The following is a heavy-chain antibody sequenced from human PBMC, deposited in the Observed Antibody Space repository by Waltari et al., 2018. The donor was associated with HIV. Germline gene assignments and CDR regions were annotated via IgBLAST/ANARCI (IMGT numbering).Heavy chain of an antibody. Sequence: QLLESGGGLVQPGGSLRLSCVASGFTFDKFVMTWVRQAPGQGLEWLSSISGSGGNKYYADSVKGRISISRENSKNTVYLQINSLRVDDTAIYYCAKTVPTVTSIFEGFDVWGQGAMVTVSS. V-gene: IGHV3-23*01. D-gene: IGHD4-17*01. CDR3: AKTVPTVTSIFEGFDV. J-gene: IGHJ3*01. CDR1: GFTFDKFV. CDR2: ISGSGGNK.